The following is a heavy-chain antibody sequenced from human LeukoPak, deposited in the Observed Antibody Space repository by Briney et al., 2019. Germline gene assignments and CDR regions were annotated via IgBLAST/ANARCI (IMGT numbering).Heavy chain of an antibody. CDR1: GGSISSYY. CDR3: ARDSHMYLRVFDI. CDR2: IYYSGST. V-gene: IGHV4-59*01. D-gene: IGHD2-2*01. J-gene: IGHJ3*02. Sequence: SETLSLXCTVSGGSISSYYWSWIRQPPGKGLEWIGYIYYSGSTNYNPSLKSRVTISVDTSKNQFSLKLGSVTAADTAVYYCARDSHMYLRVFDIWGQGTMVTVSS.